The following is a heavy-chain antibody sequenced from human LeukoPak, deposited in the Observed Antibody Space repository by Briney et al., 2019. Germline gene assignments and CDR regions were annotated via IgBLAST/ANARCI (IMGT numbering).Heavy chain of an antibody. Sequence: SETLSLTCAVYGGSFSGYYWSWIRKPPGKGLEWFGEINHSGSTNYNPSLKSRVTISVDTSKNQFSLKLSSVTAADTAVYCCARRGYCSSTSCYRGFDYWGQGTLVTVSS. CDR3: ARRGYCSSTSCYRGFDY. D-gene: IGHD2-2*02. CDR2: INHSGST. CDR1: GGSFSGYY. J-gene: IGHJ4*02. V-gene: IGHV4-34*01.